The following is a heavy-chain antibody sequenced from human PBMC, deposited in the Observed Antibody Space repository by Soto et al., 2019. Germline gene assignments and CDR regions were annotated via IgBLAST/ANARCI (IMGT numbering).Heavy chain of an antibody. CDR3: ARGLLAWPDSSGYYEGYGY. CDR1: GGSISSGGYY. CDR2: IYYSGST. V-gene: IGHV4-31*03. J-gene: IGHJ4*02. Sequence: SETLSLTCTVSGGSISSGGYYWSWIRQHPGKGLEWIGYIYYSGSTYYNPSLKSRVTISVDTSKNQFSLKLSSVTAADTAVYYCARGLLAWPDSSGYYEGYGYWGQETLVTVSS. D-gene: IGHD3-22*01.